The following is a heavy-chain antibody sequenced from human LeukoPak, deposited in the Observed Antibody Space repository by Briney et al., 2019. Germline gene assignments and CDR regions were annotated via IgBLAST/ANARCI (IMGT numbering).Heavy chain of an antibody. CDR2: ISPSAIT. V-gene: IGHV4-34*01. D-gene: IGHD2-2*01. J-gene: IGHJ2*01. CDR3: ARAYHNWYFDL. CDR1: SGSFSGYY. Sequence: PSETLSLTCAVYSGSFSGYYWIWIRQPPGKGLEWIGEISPSAITHYNPSLKSRVTISIDTSKNQFSLRLTSVTAADTALYYCARAYHNWYFDLWGRGTRVTVSS.